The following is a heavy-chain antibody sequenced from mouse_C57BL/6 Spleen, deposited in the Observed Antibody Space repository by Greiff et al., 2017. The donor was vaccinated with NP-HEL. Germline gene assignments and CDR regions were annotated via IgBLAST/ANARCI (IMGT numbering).Heavy chain of an antibody. CDR2: INPNNGGT. V-gene: IGHV1-26*01. J-gene: IGHJ2*01. CDR3: ARGGPSYYFDY. Sequence: EVKLQQSGPELVKPGASVKISCKASGYTFTDYYMNWVKQSHGKSLEWIGDINPNNGGTSYNQKFKGKATLTVDKSSSTAYMELRSLTSEDSAVYYCARGGPSYYFDYWGQGTTLTVSS. CDR1: GYTFTDYY.